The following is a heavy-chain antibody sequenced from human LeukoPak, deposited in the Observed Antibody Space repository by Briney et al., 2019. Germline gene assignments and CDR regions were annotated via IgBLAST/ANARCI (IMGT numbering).Heavy chain of an antibody. D-gene: IGHD3-10*01. V-gene: IGHV4-34*01. J-gene: IGHJ6*02. CDR3: ARGVSLITMVRGVMYYYYYGMDV. Sequence: SETLSLTCAVYGGSFSGYYWSWIRQPPGKGLEWIGEINHSGSTNYNPSLKSRVIISVDTSKNQFSLKLSSVTAADTAVYYCARGVSLITMVRGVMYYYYYGMDVWGQGTTVTVSS. CDR2: INHSGST. CDR1: GGSFSGYY.